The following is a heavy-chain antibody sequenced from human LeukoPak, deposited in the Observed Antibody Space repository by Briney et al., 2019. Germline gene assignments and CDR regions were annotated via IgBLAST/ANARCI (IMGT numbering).Heavy chain of an antibody. Sequence: ASVKVSCKASGYTFTSYGISWVRQAPGQGLEWMGWISAYNGNTNYAQKLQGRVTMTTDTSTSTAYMELSSLRSEDTAVYYCARDGERSSTSCFDYWGQGTLVTVSS. CDR3: ARDGERSSTSCFDY. J-gene: IGHJ4*02. CDR1: GYTFTSYG. V-gene: IGHV1-18*01. CDR2: ISAYNGNT. D-gene: IGHD2-2*01.